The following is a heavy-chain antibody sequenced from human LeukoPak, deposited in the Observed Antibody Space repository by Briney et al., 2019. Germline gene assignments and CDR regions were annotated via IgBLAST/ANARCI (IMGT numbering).Heavy chain of an antibody. CDR3: ASHSYGYNH. V-gene: IGHV3-7*01. CDR1: GIIITSYW. D-gene: IGHD3-16*01. J-gene: IGHJ5*02. CDR2: IKQDGSEK. Sequence: PGGSLRLSWAASGIIITSYWMSWVRQTPGKGLEWVANIKQDGSEKNYVDSVKGRFTIFRDNARNSLYLQMNSLRAEDTAVYYCASHSYGYNHWGQGTLVIVSS.